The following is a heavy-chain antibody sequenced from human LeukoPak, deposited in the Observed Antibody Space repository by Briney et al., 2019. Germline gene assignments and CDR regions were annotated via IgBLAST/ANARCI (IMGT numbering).Heavy chain of an antibody. Sequence: GGSLRLSCAASGFTFSSYAMSWVRQAPGKGLEWVSAISGSGGSTYYADSVKGRFTISRDNSKNTLYLQMNSLRAEDTAVYYCAKDPRHPKYYDFWSGLYYFDYWGQGTLVTVSS. D-gene: IGHD3-3*01. CDR2: ISGSGGST. CDR1: GFTFSSYA. CDR3: AKDPRHPKYYDFWSGLYYFDY. J-gene: IGHJ4*02. V-gene: IGHV3-23*01.